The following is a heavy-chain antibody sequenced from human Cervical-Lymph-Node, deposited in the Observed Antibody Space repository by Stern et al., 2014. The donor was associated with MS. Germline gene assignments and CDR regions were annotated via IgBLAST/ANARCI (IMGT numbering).Heavy chain of an antibody. CDR3: ARGVPLDGYNNYWYFDL. CDR1: GYTFTSYD. CDR2: MNPNSGDT. D-gene: IGHD5-24*01. Sequence: QVQLVESGAEVKEPGASVKVSCKASGYTFTSYDINWVRQAPGQGLEGVGGMNPNSGDTGYAPKFQHRVTLTRDTSISTAYMWVSSLTSEDTAVYYCARGVPLDGYNNYWYFDLWGRGTRVTVSS. J-gene: IGHJ2*01. V-gene: IGHV1-8*01.